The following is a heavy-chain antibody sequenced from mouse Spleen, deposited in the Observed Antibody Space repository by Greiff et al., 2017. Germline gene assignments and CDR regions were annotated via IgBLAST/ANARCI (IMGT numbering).Heavy chain of an antibody. J-gene: IGHJ3*01. D-gene: IGHD2-4*01. Sequence: QVQLKESGPGLVQPSQSLSITCTVSGFSLTSYGVHWVRQSPGKGLEWLGVIWSGGSTDYNAAFISRLSISKDNSKSQVFFKMNSLQADDTAIYYCARGGFDYDWFAYWGQGTLVTVSA. CDR2: IWSGGST. V-gene: IGHV2-2*01. CDR3: ARGGFDYDWFAY. CDR1: GFSLTSYG.